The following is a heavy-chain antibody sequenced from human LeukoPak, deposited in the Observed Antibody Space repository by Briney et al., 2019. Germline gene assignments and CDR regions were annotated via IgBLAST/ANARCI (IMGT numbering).Heavy chain of an antibody. CDR2: IKQDGSEK. D-gene: IGHD4-23*01. Sequence: GGSLRLSCAASGFPFSSHWLSWFRQSPGKGLEWVANIKQDGSEKYYVDSVKGRFTISRDNAKNSQYLQMNSLRAEDTAVYYCASGGGRVFDNWGQGTLVTVSS. J-gene: IGHJ4*02. V-gene: IGHV3-7*01. CDR3: ASGGGRVFDN. CDR1: GFPFSSHW.